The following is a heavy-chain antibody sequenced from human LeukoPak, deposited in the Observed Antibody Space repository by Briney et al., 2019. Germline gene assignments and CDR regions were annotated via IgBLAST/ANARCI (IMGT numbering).Heavy chain of an antibody. V-gene: IGHV3-23*01. CDR3: ANWQSGSRVFFDY. Sequence: PGGSLRLSCAASGFTFSTYALSWVRQAPGKGLAWVSAISANGDTTYYADSVRGRFTISRDNSKNTLYLHMNSLRAEDTAVYYCANWQSGSRVFFDYWGQGTLVTVSS. CDR2: ISANGDTT. D-gene: IGHD1-26*01. J-gene: IGHJ4*02. CDR1: GFTFSTYA.